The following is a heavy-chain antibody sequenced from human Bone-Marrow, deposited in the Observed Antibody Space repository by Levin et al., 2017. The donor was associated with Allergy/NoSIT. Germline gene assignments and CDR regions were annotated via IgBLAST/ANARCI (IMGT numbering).Heavy chain of an antibody. V-gene: IGHV3-72*01. CDR2: IRNRAASYTT. Sequence: GGSLRLSCAASGLTFSNPYMNWVRQAPGKGLEWVGRIRNRAASYTTEYAASVRGRFTVSRDDSQSSLYLQMNSLKTEDTAVYFCTTDNNGSPEFWGQGTLVTVSS. J-gene: IGHJ4*02. CDR3: TTDNNGSPEF. D-gene: IGHD1/OR15-1a*01. CDR1: GLTFSNPY.